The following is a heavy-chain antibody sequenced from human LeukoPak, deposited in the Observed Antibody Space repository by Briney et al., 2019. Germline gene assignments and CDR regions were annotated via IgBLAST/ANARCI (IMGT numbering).Heavy chain of an antibody. J-gene: IGHJ4*02. V-gene: IGHV3-11*01. D-gene: IGHD3-22*01. CDR1: GFTFSDYY. CDR3: TTTYYYDSSGYY. Sequence: NAGGSLRLSCAASGFTFSDYYMSWIRQAPGKGLEGVSYISSSGSTIYYADSVKGRFTISRANAKNSLYLQMNSLRAEDTAVYYCTTTYYYDSSGYYWGQGTLVTVSS. CDR2: ISSSGSTI.